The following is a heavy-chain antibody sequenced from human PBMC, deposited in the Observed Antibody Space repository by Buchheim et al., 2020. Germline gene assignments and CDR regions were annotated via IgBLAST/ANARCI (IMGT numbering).Heavy chain of an antibody. CDR2: IWYDGSNK. D-gene: IGHD2-8*01. CDR1: GFTFSSYG. Sequence: QVQLVESGGGVVQPGRSLRLSCAASGFTFSSYGMHWVRQAPGKGLEWVAVIWYDGSNKYYADSVKGRFTISRDNSKNTLYLQMNSLRAEDTAVYYCARSSNGQTYYYYYGMDVWGQGTT. V-gene: IGHV3-33*01. CDR3: ARSSNGQTYYYYYGMDV. J-gene: IGHJ6*02.